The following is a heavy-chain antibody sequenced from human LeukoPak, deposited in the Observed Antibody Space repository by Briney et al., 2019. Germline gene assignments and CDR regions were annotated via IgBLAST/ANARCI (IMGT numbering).Heavy chain of an antibody. Sequence: SETLSLTCAVYGGSFSGYYWAWIRQSPGEGLEWIGSVYHSGITYYTPSLKSRVSISVDTSKNQLSLKVTSVTASDTAVYYCAREWQYQFDYWGQGSLDTVSS. CDR2: VYHSGIT. D-gene: IGHD2-8*01. CDR1: GGSFSGYY. J-gene: IGHJ4*02. V-gene: IGHV4-34*01. CDR3: AREWQYQFDY.